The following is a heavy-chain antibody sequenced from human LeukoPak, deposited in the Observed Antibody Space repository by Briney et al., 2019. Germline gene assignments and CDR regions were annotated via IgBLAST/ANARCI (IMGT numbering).Heavy chain of an antibody. Sequence: TSETLSLTCTVSGASVSSGRYYWSWIRQPAGKGLEWIGRVYYTGSSNYDPSLESRVTISVDTSKNQFSLKLNSVTAADTAVYYWAGGGVSVFGGVIADFANWGQGTLVIVSS. J-gene: IGHJ4*02. V-gene: IGHV4-61*10. D-gene: IGHD3-16*02. CDR3: AGGGVSVFGGVIADFAN. CDR1: GASVSSGRYY. CDR2: VYYTGSS.